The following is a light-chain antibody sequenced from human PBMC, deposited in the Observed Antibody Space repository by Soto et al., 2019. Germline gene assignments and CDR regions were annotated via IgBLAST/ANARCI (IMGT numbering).Light chain of an antibody. CDR1: SSSIGSNT. V-gene: IGLV1-44*01. CDR2: SDN. CDR3: AAWNGSLEGYV. J-gene: IGLJ1*01. Sequence: QSVLTQPPSASGTPGQRVTISCSGGSSSIGSNTVNWYQQLPGTAPKLLIYSDNQRPSGVPDRFSGSKSVTSASLAISGLQSEDEADYYCAAWNGSLEGYVFGTGTKLTVL.